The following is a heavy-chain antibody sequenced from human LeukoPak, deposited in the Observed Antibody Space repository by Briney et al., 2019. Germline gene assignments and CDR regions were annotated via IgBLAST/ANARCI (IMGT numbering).Heavy chain of an antibody. Sequence: GGSLRLSCVASGFTFSNAWMSWVRQAPGKGLEWVGRIKSKTDGGTTDYAAPVKGRFTISRDDSKNTLYLQMNSLKTEDTAVYYCTTDPYYDSSGYVIWGQGTMVTVSS. V-gene: IGHV3-15*01. J-gene: IGHJ3*02. CDR2: IKSKTDGGTT. CDR3: TTDPYYDSSGYVI. CDR1: GFTFSNAW. D-gene: IGHD3-22*01.